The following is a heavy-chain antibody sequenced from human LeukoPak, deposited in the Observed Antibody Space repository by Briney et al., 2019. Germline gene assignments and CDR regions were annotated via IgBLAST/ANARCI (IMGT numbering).Heavy chain of an antibody. CDR1: GFTFSSYA. CDR2: ISYDGSNK. V-gene: IGHV3-30*01. J-gene: IGHJ3*02. CDR3: AREGAGAFDI. D-gene: IGHD3-16*01. Sequence: GRSLRLSCAASGFTFSSYAMHWVRQAPCKGLEWVAVISYDGSNKYYADSVKGRFTISRDNSKNTLYLQMNSLRAEDTAVYYCAREGAGAFDIWGQGTMVTVSS.